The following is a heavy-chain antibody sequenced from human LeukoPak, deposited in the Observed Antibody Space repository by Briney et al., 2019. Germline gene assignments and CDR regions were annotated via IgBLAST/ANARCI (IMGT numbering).Heavy chain of an antibody. CDR1: GFTFSSYG. Sequence: GGSLRLSCAASGFTFSSYGMSWVRQAPGKGLEWVSAISGSGGSTYYADSVKGRFTISRDNSKNTLYLQMNSLRAEDTAVYYYAKVSDYYDSSGYYLPNNWFDPWGQGTLVTVSS. CDR3: AKVSDYYDSSGYYLPNNWFDP. J-gene: IGHJ5*02. V-gene: IGHV3-23*01. D-gene: IGHD3-22*01. CDR2: ISGSGGST.